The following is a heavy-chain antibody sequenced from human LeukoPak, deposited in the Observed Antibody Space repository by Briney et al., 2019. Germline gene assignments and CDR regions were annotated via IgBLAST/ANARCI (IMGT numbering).Heavy chain of an antibody. CDR2: IYHSGST. J-gene: IGHJ6*02. CDR1: GGSISTGGYF. V-gene: IGHV4-30-2*01. Sequence: SQTLSLTCTVSGGSISTGGYFWSWIRQPPGTGLEWIGYIYHSGSTYYNPSLKSRVTISVDRSENQFSLKLNSVTAADTAVYYCARWLRESGYYYYYGMDVWGQGTTVTVSS. CDR3: ARWLRESGYYYYYGMDV. D-gene: IGHD1-1*01.